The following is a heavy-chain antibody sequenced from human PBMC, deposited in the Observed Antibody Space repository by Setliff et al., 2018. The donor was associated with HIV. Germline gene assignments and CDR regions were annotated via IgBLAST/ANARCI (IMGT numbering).Heavy chain of an antibody. CDR2: IYHSGST. D-gene: IGHD4-17*01. Sequence: SETLSLTCAVSGGYISSSNWWSWVRQPPGKGLEWIGEIYHSGSTKYNPSLKSRVTISVDTSKNQFSLKLSSVTAAGTAAFYCARHYGGNLDAFDIWGLGTMVTVSS. CDR3: ARHYGGNLDAFDI. J-gene: IGHJ3*02. V-gene: IGHV4-4*02. CDR1: GGYISSSNW.